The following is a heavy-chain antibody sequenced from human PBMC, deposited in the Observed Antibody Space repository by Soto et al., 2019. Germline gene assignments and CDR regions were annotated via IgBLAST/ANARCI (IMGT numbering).Heavy chain of an antibody. D-gene: IGHD3-9*01. CDR3: ARAPFLTGYLDY. CDR1: VFTFSSYE. CDR2: ISSSGGSI. Sequence: GWSLRLSCASSVFTFSSYEMNWVRQAPGKGLEWVSYISSSGGSIYYADSVKGRFTISRDNAKKSLYLEINSLRAEDTAVYYCARAPFLTGYLDYWGQGTLVTVSS. V-gene: IGHV3-48*03. J-gene: IGHJ4*02.